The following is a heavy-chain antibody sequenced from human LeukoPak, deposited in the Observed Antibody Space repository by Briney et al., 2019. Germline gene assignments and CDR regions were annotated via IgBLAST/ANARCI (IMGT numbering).Heavy chain of an antibody. D-gene: IGHD1-26*01. J-gene: IGHJ4*02. Sequence: GGSLRLSCVASGFTFSSYWMHWVRQDPRKGLVWVSRINGDGRNINYADSVRGRFTISRDNAKNTLYLQMNSLRAEDTAVYYCARAYSGSYPPYYFDYWGQGTLVTVSS. CDR2: INGDGRNI. CDR1: GFTFSSYW. V-gene: IGHV3-74*01. CDR3: ARAYSGSYPPYYFDY.